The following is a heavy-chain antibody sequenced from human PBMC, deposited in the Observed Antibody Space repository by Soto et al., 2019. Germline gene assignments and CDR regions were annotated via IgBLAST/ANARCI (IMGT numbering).Heavy chain of an antibody. V-gene: IGHV3-33*01. CDR1: GFTFSSYG. D-gene: IGHD6-6*01. CDR3: GRDFQYTLVYYLDY. Sequence: QVQLVESGGGVVQPGRSLRLSCAAPGFTFSSYGMHWVRQAPGKGLEWVAVIWYDGSNKYYADSVKGRFTISRDNYKNKVALQMHSLRGVDRVVYYCGRDFQYTLVYYLDYWGQGTLVTVSS. CDR2: IWYDGSNK. J-gene: IGHJ4*02.